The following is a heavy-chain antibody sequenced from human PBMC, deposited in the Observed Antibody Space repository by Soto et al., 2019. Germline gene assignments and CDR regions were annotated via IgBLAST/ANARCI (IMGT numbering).Heavy chain of an antibody. J-gene: IGHJ6*02. CDR2: ISGSGGST. D-gene: IGHD3-10*01. V-gene: IGHV3-23*01. Sequence: GGSLRLSCAASGFTFSSYAMSWVRQAPGKGLEWVSAISGSGGSTYYADSVKGRFTISRDNSKNTLYLQMNSLRAEDTAVYYCATGGSMVRGVIVSGMDVWGQGTTVTVSS. CDR3: ATGGSMVRGVIVSGMDV. CDR1: GFTFSSYA.